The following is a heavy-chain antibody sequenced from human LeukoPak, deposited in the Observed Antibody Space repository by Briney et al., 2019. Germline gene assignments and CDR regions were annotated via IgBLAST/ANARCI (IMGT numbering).Heavy chain of an antibody. CDR3: ARDQSSSWYKGVDY. CDR1: GFTFSSYA. J-gene: IGHJ4*02. CDR2: ISYDGSNK. V-gene: IGHV3-30-3*01. D-gene: IGHD6-13*01. Sequence: GGSLRLSCAASGFTFSSYAMHWVRQAPGKGLEWVAVISYDGSNKYYADSAKGRFTISRDNSKNTLYLQMNSLRAEDTAVYYCARDQSSSWYKGVDYWGQGTLVTVSS.